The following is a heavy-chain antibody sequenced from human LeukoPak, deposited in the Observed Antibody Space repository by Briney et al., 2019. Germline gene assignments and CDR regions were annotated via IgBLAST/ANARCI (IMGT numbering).Heavy chain of an antibody. V-gene: IGHV4-39*01. CDR1: GGSINSGSYY. J-gene: IGHJ5*02. D-gene: IGHD3-3*01. Sequence: PSETLSLTCTVSGGSINSGSYYWGRIRQPPGKGLEWVGTIYYSGRTYYNPSLKSRVIISVDTSKNQFSLKLNSVTAADTAVYYCATSRFYSYNWFDPWGQGTLVTVSS. CDR2: IYYSGRT. CDR3: ATSRFYSYNWFDP.